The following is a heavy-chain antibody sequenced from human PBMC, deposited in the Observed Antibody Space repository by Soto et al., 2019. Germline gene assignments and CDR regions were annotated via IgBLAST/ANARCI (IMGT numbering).Heavy chain of an antibody. CDR1: GFTFSNAW. D-gene: IGHD6-6*01. CDR3: TTEQESSIAAR. Sequence: GGSLRLSCAASGFTFSNAWMSWVHQAPGKGLEWVGRIKSKTDGGTTDYAAPVKGRFTISRDDSKNTLYLQMNSLKTEDTAVYYCTTEQESSIAARWGQGTLVTVSS. V-gene: IGHV3-15*01. J-gene: IGHJ4*02. CDR2: IKSKTDGGTT.